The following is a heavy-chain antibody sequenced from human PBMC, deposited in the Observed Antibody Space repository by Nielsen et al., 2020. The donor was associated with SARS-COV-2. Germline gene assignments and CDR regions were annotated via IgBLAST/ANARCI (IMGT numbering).Heavy chain of an antibody. J-gene: IGHJ6*02. CDR3: ARDFSIWFGEFLEANVPIYYYYGMDV. CDR2: INTNTGNP. D-gene: IGHD3-10*01. Sequence: WVRQAPGQGLEWMGWINTNTGNPTYAQGFTGRFVFSLDTSVSTAYLQISSLKAEDTAVYYCARDFSIWFGEFLEANVPIYYYYGMDVWGQGTTVTVSS. V-gene: IGHV7-4-1*02.